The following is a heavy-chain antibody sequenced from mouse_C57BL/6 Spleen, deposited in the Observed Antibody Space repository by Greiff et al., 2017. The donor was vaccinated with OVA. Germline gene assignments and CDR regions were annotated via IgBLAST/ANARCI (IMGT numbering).Heavy chain of an antibody. CDR3: AREDYYGSSHPYYFDY. CDR1: GYSFTDYN. CDR2: INPNYGTT. Sequence: EVKLMESGPELVKPGASVKISCKASGYSFTDYNMNWVKQSNGKSLEWIGVINPNYGTTSYNQKFKGKATLTVDQSSSTAYMQLNSLTSEDSAVYYCAREDYYGSSHPYYFDYWGQGTTLTVSS. V-gene: IGHV1-39*01. D-gene: IGHD1-1*01. J-gene: IGHJ2*01.